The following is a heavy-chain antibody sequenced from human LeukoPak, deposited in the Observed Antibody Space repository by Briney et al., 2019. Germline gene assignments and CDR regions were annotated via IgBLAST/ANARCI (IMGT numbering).Heavy chain of an antibody. CDR2: ISAYNGNT. D-gene: IGHD6-13*01. V-gene: IGHV1-18*01. CDR1: GYTFTSYG. Sequence: ASVKVSCTASGYTFTSYGISWVRQAPGQGLEWMGWISAYNGNTNYAQKLQGRVTMTTDTSTSTAYMELRSLRSDDTAVYYCAREHIAAARDQYFQHWGQGTLVTVSS. J-gene: IGHJ1*01. CDR3: AREHIAAARDQYFQH.